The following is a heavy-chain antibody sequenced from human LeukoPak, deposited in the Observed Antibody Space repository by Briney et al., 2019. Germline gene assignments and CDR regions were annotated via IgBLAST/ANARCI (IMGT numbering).Heavy chain of an antibody. CDR2: IYYSGST. CDR3: ARDQPYCSSTSCSDAFDI. Sequence: SVTLSLTCTVSGGSISSYYWSWIRQPPGKGLEWIGYIYYSGSTNYNPSLKSRVTISVDTSKNQFSLKLSSVTAADTAVYYCARDQPYCSSTSCSDAFDIWGQGTMVTVSS. D-gene: IGHD2-2*01. CDR1: GGSISSYY. V-gene: IGHV4-59*01. J-gene: IGHJ3*02.